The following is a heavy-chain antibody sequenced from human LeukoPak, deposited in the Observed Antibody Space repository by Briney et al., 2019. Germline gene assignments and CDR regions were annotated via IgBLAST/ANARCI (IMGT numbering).Heavy chain of an antibody. Sequence: GGSLRLSCAASGFTFSSYGMSWVRQAPGKGLEWVSATSGSGVSTFYTDSVKGRFTISRDNAKNSLYLQMNSLRAEDTAVYYCARDYYDSGDWYFDLWGRGTLVTVSS. J-gene: IGHJ2*01. CDR3: ARDYYDSGDWYFDL. D-gene: IGHD3-22*01. CDR2: TSGSGVST. V-gene: IGHV3-23*01. CDR1: GFTFSSYG.